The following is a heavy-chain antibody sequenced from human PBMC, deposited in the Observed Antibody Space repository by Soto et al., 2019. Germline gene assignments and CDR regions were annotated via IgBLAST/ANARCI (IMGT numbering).Heavy chain of an antibody. CDR1: GFTFSSYA. D-gene: IGHD2-2*01. CDR3: AKAHLVVPAASRGYFDY. J-gene: IGHJ4*02. Sequence: SLRLSCAASGFTFSSYAMSWVRQAPGKGLEWVSAISGSGGSTYYADSVKGRFTISRDNSKNTLYLQMNSLRAEDTAVYYCAKAHLVVPAASRGYFDYWGQGTLVTVSS. CDR2: ISGSGGST. V-gene: IGHV3-23*01.